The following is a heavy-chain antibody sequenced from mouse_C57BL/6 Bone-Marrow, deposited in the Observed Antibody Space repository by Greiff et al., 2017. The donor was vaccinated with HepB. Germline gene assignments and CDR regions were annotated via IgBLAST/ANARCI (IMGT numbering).Heavy chain of an antibody. J-gene: IGHJ4*01. CDR3: ARSDSNYYYAMDY. Sequence: QVQLQQSGAELVRPGTSVKVSCKASGYAFTNYLIEWVKQRPGQGLEWIGVINPGSGGTNYNEKFKGKATLTADKSSSTADMQLSSLTSEDSAVYFCARSDSNYYYAMDYWGQGTSVTVSS. V-gene: IGHV1-54*01. CDR2: INPGSGGT. D-gene: IGHD2-5*01. CDR1: GYAFTNYL.